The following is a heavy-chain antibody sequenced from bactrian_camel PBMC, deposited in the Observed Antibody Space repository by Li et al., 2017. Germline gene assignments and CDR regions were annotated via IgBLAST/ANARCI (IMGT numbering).Heavy chain of an antibody. CDR3: AKGGGGVYGDYAPDTFFGY. CDR1: GDMYRNTY. D-gene: IGHD4*01. CDR2: LDSVGSI. Sequence: HVQLVESGGGSAQTGGSLNLTCVASGDMYRNTYLMAWFRQAPGKERGGVAVLDSVGSINYADSVKGRFPISRENAKKPVYLQMNSRKPEATAVYYWAKGGGGVYGDYAPDTFFGYWGQGTQVTVS. J-gene: IGHJ6*01. V-gene: IGHV3S53*01.